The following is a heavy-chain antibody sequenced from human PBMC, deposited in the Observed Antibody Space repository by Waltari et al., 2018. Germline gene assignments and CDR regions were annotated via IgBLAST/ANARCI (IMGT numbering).Heavy chain of an antibody. CDR3: ARATYDFWSGYYHMDY. V-gene: IGHV4-34*01. CDR1: GGSFSGYY. J-gene: IGHJ4*02. Sequence: QVQLQQWGAGLLKPSETLSLTCAVYGGSFSGYYWSWIRKPPGKGLEWIGEINHSGSTNYNPSLKSRVTISVDTSKNQFSLKLSSVTAADTAVYYCARATYDFWSGYYHMDYWGQGTLVTVSS. CDR2: INHSGST. D-gene: IGHD3-3*01.